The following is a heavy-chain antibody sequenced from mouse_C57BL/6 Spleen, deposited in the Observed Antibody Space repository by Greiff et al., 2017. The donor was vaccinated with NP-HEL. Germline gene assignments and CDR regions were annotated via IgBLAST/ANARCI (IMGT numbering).Heavy chain of an antibody. CDR2: INPNNGGT. J-gene: IGHJ3*01. CDR1: GYTFTDYN. V-gene: IGHV1-18*01. CDR3: ATAHYSNPAWFAY. D-gene: IGHD2-5*01. Sequence: EVQLQQSGPELVKPGASVKIPCKASGYTFTDYNMDWVKQSHGKSLEWIGDINPNNGGTIYNQKFKGKATWTVDKSSSTAYMELRSLTSEDTAVYYCATAHYSNPAWFAYWGQGTLVTVSA.